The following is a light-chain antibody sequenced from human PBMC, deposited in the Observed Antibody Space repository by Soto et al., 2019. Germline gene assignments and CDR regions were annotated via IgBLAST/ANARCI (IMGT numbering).Light chain of an antibody. Sequence: QSVLTQPRSVSGSPGQSVTMSCTGASSDVGGYNLVSWYQQHPGKAPKLIIYGVSNRPSGTSDRFSGSKSGNTASLTISGLQADDEADYYCSSSTSSNTLVFGGGTTVTVL. V-gene: IGLV2-14*01. J-gene: IGLJ3*02. CDR1: SSDVGGYNL. CDR2: GVS. CDR3: SSSTSSNTLV.